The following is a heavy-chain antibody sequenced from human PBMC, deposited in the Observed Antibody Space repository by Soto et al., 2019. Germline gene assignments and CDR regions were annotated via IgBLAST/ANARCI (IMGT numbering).Heavy chain of an antibody. J-gene: IGHJ5*02. CDR3: ASTHDLITIFGVVIGGNWFDP. D-gene: IGHD3-3*01. CDR1: GFTFSSYW. V-gene: IGHV3-74*01. CDR2: INSDGSST. Sequence: EVQLVESGGGLVQPGGSLRLSCAASGFTFSSYWMHWVRQAPGKGLVWVSRINSDGSSTSYADSVKGRFTISRDNAKNTLYLQMNSLRAEDTAVYYCASTHDLITIFGVVIGGNWFDPWGQGTLVTVSS.